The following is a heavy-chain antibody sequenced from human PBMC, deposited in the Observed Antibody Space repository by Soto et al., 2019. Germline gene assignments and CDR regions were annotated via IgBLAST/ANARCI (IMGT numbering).Heavy chain of an antibody. D-gene: IGHD2-2*01. J-gene: IGHJ6*02. CDR1: GGSVSSESHY. V-gene: IGHV4-61*01. Sequence: SETLSLTCTVSGGSVSSESHYWSWIRQTPGKGLEWIGYIYYTGSTNYNPSLKGRVTMSVDTSRDQVSLRLRSVTRADTAVYYCARDSDCHSTSCFFPPHVWGQGTTVTVSS. CDR2: IYYTGST. CDR3: ARDSDCHSTSCFFPPHV.